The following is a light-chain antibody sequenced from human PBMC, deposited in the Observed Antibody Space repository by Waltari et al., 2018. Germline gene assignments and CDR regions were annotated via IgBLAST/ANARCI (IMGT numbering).Light chain of an antibody. Sequence: QSALTQPASVSGSPGQSITISCTGTSSDVGSYNLVSWYQQHPGKAPNLMIYEVSKRPSGVSNRFSGSKSGNTASLTLSGLQAEDEADYYCCSYAGSSTWVFGGGTKLTVL. J-gene: IGLJ3*02. V-gene: IGLV2-23*02. CDR2: EVS. CDR1: SSDVGSYNL. CDR3: CSYAGSSTWV.